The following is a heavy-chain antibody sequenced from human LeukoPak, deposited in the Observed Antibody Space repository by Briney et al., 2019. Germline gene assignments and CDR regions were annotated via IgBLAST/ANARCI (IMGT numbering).Heavy chain of an antibody. CDR2: IYYSGST. Sequence: SETLCLTCTVSGGSISSYYWSWIRQPPGKGLEWIVYIYYSGSTNYNPSPKSRVTISVDTSKNQFPLKPSSGTAADTAVYYCPRGAAADSFDYWGQGTLVTVSS. CDR3: PRGAAADSFDY. D-gene: IGHD6-25*01. J-gene: IGHJ4*02. CDR1: GGSISSYY. V-gene: IGHV4-59*01.